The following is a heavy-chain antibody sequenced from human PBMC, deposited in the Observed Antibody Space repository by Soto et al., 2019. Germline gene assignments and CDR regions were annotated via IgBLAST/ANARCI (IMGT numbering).Heavy chain of an antibody. D-gene: IGHD2-15*01. J-gene: IGHJ4*02. V-gene: IGHV3-30*18. Sequence: PGGSLRLSCAASGFTFSSYGMHWVRQAPGKGLEWVAVISYDGSNKYYADSVKGRFTISRDNSKNTLYLQMNSLRAEDTAVYYCEKEGRTGRDLVPYYFDYWGQGTLVTVSS. CDR2: ISYDGSNK. CDR3: EKEGRTGRDLVPYYFDY. CDR1: GFTFSSYG.